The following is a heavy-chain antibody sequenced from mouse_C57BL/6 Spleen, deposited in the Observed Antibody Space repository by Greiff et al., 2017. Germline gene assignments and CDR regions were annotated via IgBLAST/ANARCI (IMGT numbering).Heavy chain of an antibody. J-gene: IGHJ3*01. V-gene: IGHV1-82*01. D-gene: IGHD4-1*01. CDR2: IYPGDGDT. CDR1: GYAFSSSW. Sequence: QVQLQQSGPELVKPGASVKISCKASGYAFSSSWMNWVKQRPGKGLEWIGRIYPGDGDTNYNGKFKGKATLTADKSSSTAYMQLSSLTSGDSAVYFCAREGTGGFADWGQGALVTVSA. CDR3: AREGTGGFAD.